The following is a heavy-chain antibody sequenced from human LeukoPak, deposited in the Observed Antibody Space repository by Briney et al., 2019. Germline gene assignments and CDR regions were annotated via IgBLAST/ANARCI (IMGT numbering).Heavy chain of an antibody. Sequence: GGSLRLSCATSGFTFSNTWMNWVRQAPGKGLEWVGHVKSKTDGGTTDYAAPVKGRFTISRDNAKNSLYLQMNSLRADDTAVYYCARDRGVVGNYDYWGQGTLVTVSS. D-gene: IGHD1-26*01. CDR2: VKSKTDGGTT. CDR3: ARDRGVVGNYDY. J-gene: IGHJ4*02. CDR1: GFTFSNTW. V-gene: IGHV3-15*01.